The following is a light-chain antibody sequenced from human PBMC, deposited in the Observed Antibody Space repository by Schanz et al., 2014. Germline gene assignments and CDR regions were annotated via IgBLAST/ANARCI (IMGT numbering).Light chain of an antibody. Sequence: QSALTQPPSASGSPGQSVTISCTGTSSDIGRYNYVSWYQHHPGKAPKLLIYDVTKRPSGVPDRFSGSRSANTASLTISGLQAEDEATYYCCSYSHSRTFVLFGGGTKLTVL. J-gene: IGLJ2*01. CDR2: DVT. CDR1: SSDIGRYNY. V-gene: IGLV2-8*01. CDR3: CSYSHSRTFVL.